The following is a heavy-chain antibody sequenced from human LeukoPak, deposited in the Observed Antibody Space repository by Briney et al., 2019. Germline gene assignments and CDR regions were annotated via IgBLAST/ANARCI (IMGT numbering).Heavy chain of an antibody. Sequence: ASVKVSCRASGYTFTSYDINWVRQATGQGLEWMGWMSPNSGNTGYAQKFQGRVTMTRNTSISTAYMELSSLRSEDTAVYYCARSRARYCSSTSCYVTGPNNWFDPWGQGTPVTVSS. V-gene: IGHV1-8*01. CDR3: ARSRARYCSSTSCYVTGPNNWFDP. CDR1: GYTFTSYD. J-gene: IGHJ5*02. CDR2: MSPNSGNT. D-gene: IGHD2-2*01.